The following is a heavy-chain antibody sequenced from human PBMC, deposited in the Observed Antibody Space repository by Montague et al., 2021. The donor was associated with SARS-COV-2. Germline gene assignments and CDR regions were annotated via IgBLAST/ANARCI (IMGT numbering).Heavy chain of an antibody. CDR3: AKEREVVRAARTLVAFDL. CDR2: INHSGTA. J-gene: IGHJ3*01. CDR1: GGSFSVYY. V-gene: IGHV4-34*01. D-gene: IGHD2-2*01. Sequence: SETLSLTCAIYGGSFSVYYWSWLRQSPRSGPEWIAEINHSGTANYNPSLKSRVSISVDTSKNQFTLKLTSVTAADTAMYYCAKEREVVRAARTLVAFDLWGQGTMVTVSS.